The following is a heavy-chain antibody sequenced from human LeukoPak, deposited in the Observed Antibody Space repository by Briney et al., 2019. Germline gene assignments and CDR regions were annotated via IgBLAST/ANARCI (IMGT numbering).Heavy chain of an antibody. CDR2: INHSGST. J-gene: IGHJ4*02. CDR1: GGSFSGYY. V-gene: IGHV4-34*01. CDR3: ARHSANYYDNSGYYLFSYYFDY. D-gene: IGHD3-22*01. Sequence: SETLSLTCAVYGGSFSGYYWSWIRQPPGKGLEWIGEINHSGSTNYNPSLKSRVTISVDTSRNQFSLKLSSVTAADTAVYYCARHSANYYDNSGYYLFSYYFDYWGQGTLVTVSS.